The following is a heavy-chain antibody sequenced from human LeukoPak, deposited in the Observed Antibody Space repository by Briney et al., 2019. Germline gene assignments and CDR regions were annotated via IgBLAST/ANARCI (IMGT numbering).Heavy chain of an antibody. D-gene: IGHD3-22*01. V-gene: IGHV4-61*02. Sequence: PSQTLSLTCSVSGASISSGTFYWSWIRQPAGEGLEWIGRINPRGNTDYNPTLKSRVTVSVDTSKNQFSLKLTSVTAADTAVYYCARDYHDSSGYYFYFDYWGQGTLVTVSS. CDR1: GASISSGTFY. J-gene: IGHJ4*02. CDR3: ARDYHDSSGYYFYFDY. CDR2: INPRGNT.